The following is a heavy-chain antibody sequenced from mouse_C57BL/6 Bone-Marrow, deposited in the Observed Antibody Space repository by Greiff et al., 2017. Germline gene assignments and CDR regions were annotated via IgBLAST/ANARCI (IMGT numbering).Heavy chain of an antibody. V-gene: IGHV1-81*01. CDR2: IYPRSGNT. J-gene: IGHJ2*01. D-gene: IGHD1-1*01. CDR3: ARAKIYYFAY. Sequence: VKLVESGAELARPGASVKLSCKASGYTFTSYGISWVKQRTGQGLEWIGEIYPRSGNTYYNEKFKGKATLTADKSSSTAYMELRSLTSEDSAVYFCARAKIYYFAYWGQGTTLTVSS. CDR1: GYTFTSYG.